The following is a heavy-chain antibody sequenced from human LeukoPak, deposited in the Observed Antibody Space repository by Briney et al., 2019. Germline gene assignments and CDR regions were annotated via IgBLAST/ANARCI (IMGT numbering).Heavy chain of an antibody. V-gene: IGHV3-23*01. CDR3: AKCVAGTLIAPDY. CDR1: GFTFSSYA. D-gene: IGHD6-19*01. Sequence: GESLRLSCAATGFTFSSYAMSWVRQAPGKGLEWVSAISGSGGSTYYADSVKGRFTISRDNSKNTLYLQMNSLRAEDTAVYYCAKCVAGTLIAPDYWGQGTLVTVSS. CDR2: ISGSGGST. J-gene: IGHJ4*02.